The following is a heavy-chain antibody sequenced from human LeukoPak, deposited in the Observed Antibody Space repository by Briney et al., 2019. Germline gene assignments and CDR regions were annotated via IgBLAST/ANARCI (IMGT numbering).Heavy chain of an antibody. CDR2: IDISGDRT. V-gene: IGHV3-23*01. CDR1: GFAFSSDA. D-gene: IGHD2-8*01. J-gene: IGHJ3*01. CDR3: AKDVSNFIGASDA. Sequence: GGSLRLSCAASGFAFSSDAMTWVRQTPGKGLEWVSTIDISGDRTNHADSVKGRFTISRDNSRNTLYLQVHSLRVEDTAIYYCAKDVSNFIGASDAWGQGTMVTVSS.